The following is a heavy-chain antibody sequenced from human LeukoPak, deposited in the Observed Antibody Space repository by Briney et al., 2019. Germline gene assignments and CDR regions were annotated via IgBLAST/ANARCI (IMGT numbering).Heavy chain of an antibody. Sequence: PGGSLRLSCAASGFTFSSYAMHWVRQAQGKGLEYVSAISSNMGSTYYANSVKGRFTISRDNSKNTLYLQMGSLRAEDMAVYYCARRKQQWLVQDYWGQGTLVIVSS. CDR1: GFTFSSYA. CDR3: ARRKQQWLVQDY. CDR2: ISSNMGST. D-gene: IGHD6-19*01. J-gene: IGHJ4*02. V-gene: IGHV3-64*01.